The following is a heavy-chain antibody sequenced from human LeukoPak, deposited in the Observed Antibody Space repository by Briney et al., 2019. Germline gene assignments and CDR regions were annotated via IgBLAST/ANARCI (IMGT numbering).Heavy chain of an antibody. D-gene: IGHD3-3*01. J-gene: IGHJ5*02. CDR2: INHSGST. CDR1: GGSFSGYY. CDR3: ARHLRFTRFDP. V-gene: IGHV4-34*01. Sequence: PSETLSLTCAVYGGSFSGYYWSWIRQPPGKGLEWIGEINHSGSTNHNPSLKSRVTISVDTSKNQFSLKLSSVTAADTAVYYCARHLRFTRFDPWGQGTLVTVSS.